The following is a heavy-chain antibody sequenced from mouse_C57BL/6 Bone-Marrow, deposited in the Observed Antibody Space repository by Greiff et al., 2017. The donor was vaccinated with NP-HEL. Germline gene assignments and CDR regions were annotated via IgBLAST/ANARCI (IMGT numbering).Heavy chain of an antibody. CDR2: IYPRSGNT. CDR1: GYTFTSYG. CDR3: ARPYYSNYWGWFAY. J-gene: IGHJ3*01. V-gene: IGHV1-81*01. D-gene: IGHD2-5*01. Sequence: VMLVESGAELARPGASVKLSCKASGYTFTSYGISWVKQRTGQGLEWIGEIYPRSGNTYYNEKFKGKATLTADKSSSTAYMELRSLTSEDSAVYFCARPYYSNYWGWFAYWGQGTLVTVSA.